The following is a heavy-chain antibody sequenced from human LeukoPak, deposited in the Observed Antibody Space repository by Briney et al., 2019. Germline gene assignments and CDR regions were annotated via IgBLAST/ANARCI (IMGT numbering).Heavy chain of an antibody. CDR3: ARDLIAAAGTGHYGMDV. J-gene: IGHJ6*02. V-gene: IGHV3-53*01. D-gene: IGHD6-13*01. CDR2: IYSGGST. Sequence: GGSLRLSCAASGFTFSSNYMSWVRQAPGKGLEWVSVIYSGGSTYYADSVKGRFTISRDNSKNTLYLQMNSLRAEDTAVYYCARDLIAAAGTGHYGMDVWGQGTTVTVSS. CDR1: GFTFSSNY.